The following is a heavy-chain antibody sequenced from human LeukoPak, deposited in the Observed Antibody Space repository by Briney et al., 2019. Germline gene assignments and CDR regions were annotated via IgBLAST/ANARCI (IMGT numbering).Heavy chain of an antibody. CDR2: LTGRGDTT. D-gene: IGHD6-13*01. CDR1: GFTFDTYA. Sequence: GGSLRLSCAASGFTFDTYAMAWVRQAPGKGLQWVSTLTGRGDTTYYAESVKGRFTISRDNSKNTVYLQMNSLRVDDTAVYYCARQLTSSSWYSDYWGQGTLVTVSS. J-gene: IGHJ4*02. CDR3: ARQLTSSSWYSDY. V-gene: IGHV3-23*01.